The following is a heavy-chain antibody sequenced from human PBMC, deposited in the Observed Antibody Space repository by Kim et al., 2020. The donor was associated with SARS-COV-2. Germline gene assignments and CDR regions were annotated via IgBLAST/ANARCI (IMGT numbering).Heavy chain of an antibody. V-gene: IGHV4-31*03. Sequence: SETLSLTCTVSGGSISSGGYYWSWIRQHPGKGLEWIGYIYYSGSTYYNPSLKSRVTISVDTSKNQFSLKLSSVTAADTAVYYCARSYYYDSSGYWDYWGQGTLVTVSS. CDR3: ARSYYYDSSGYWDY. CDR1: GGSISSGGYY. J-gene: IGHJ4*02. CDR2: IYYSGST. D-gene: IGHD3-22*01.